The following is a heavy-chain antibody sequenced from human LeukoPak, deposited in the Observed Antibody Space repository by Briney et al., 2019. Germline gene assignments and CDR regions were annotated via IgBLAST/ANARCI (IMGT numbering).Heavy chain of an antibody. D-gene: IGHD2-2*01. V-gene: IGHV1-69*01. CDR2: IIPIFGTA. J-gene: IGHJ6*03. CDR3: ARGRYIGEIVVVPAAPYYYYYYMDV. Sequence: SVKVSCKASGSTFSSYAISWVRQAPGQGLEWMGGIIPIFGTANYARKFQGRVTITADESTSTAYMELSSLRSEDTAVYYCARGRYIGEIVVVPAAPYYYYYYMDVWGKGTTVTVSS. CDR1: GSTFSSYA.